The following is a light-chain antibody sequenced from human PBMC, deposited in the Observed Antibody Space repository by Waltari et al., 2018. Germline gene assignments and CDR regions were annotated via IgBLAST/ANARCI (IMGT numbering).Light chain of an antibody. Sequence: QSALTQPASVSGSPGQSITISCTGTSSDVGGYKYVSWYQQHPGKAPKLMIYEVSNRPSGISSRVCGSKSGNMASLTISGLQAEDEADYYCSSYASSSTLWVFGGGTKLTVL. CDR3: SSYASSSTLWV. V-gene: IGLV2-14*01. CDR2: EVS. J-gene: IGLJ3*02. CDR1: SSDVGGYKY.